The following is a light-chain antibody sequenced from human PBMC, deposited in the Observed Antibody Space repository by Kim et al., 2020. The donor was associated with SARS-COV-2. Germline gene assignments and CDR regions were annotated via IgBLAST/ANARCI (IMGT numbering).Light chain of an antibody. Sequence: ELTQPPSASGTPGQRVTISCSGSSSNIGSNNVVWYQQLPGAAPNLLIYSNNQRPSGIPDRFSGSRSGTSASLAISGLQSGDEADYYCAVWDDSLKQGVFGGGTQLTFL. CDR2: SNN. J-gene: IGLJ3*02. CDR3: AVWDDSLKQGV. CDR1: SSNIGSNN. V-gene: IGLV1-44*01.